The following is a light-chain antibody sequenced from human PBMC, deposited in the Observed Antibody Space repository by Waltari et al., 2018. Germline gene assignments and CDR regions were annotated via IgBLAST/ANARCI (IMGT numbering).Light chain of an antibody. CDR1: ALPNQY. V-gene: IGLV3-25*03. Sequence: SYELTQPPSVSVSPGQTARITCSGDALPNQYAYWYQQKSGQAPVVIIYKDTERPSGIPKRLSGSTSGTIVTLTISGVQAEDEADYYCQSADSSSKFQVFGGGTKLTVL. CDR3: QSADSSSKFQV. CDR2: KDT. J-gene: IGLJ2*01.